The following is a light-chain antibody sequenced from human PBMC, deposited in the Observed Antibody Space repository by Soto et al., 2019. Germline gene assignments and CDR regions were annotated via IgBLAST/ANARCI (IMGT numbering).Light chain of an antibody. CDR1: HSVPSKY. Sequence: LTHSAGALSLSAGERATIACISSHSVPSKYLAWYQQNPGQAPRLLIYGASNRATGIPDKFSGSWSGTDFTLTISRLEPAAFAVYYCHEYGTSPRRFGPRAKVDIK. V-gene: IGKV3-20*01. CDR3: HEYGTSPRR. CDR2: GAS. J-gene: IGKJ1*01.